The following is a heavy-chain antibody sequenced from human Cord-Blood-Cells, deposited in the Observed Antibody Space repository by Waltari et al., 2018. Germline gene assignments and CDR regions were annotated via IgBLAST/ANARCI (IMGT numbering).Heavy chain of an antibody. V-gene: IGHV3-30-3*01. CDR3: ATRPYCTGGVCYDY. Sequence: QVQLVESGGGVVQPGRSLRLSCAASGFTFSSYAMHWVRQAPGKGLEWVAVISYDGSNKYYADSVKGRFTISRDNSKNTLYLQMNSLRAEDTAVYYCATRPYCTGGVCYDYWGQGTLVTVSS. CDR1: GFTFSSYA. D-gene: IGHD2-8*02. CDR2: ISYDGSNK. J-gene: IGHJ4*02.